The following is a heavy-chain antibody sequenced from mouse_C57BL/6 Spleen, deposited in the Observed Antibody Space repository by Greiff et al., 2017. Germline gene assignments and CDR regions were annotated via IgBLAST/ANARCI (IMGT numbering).Heavy chain of an antibody. CDR2: ILPGSGST. CDR1: GYTFTGYW. J-gene: IGHJ2*01. CDR3: ARTAIIITTVEDFDD. V-gene: IGHV1-9*01. Sequence: VKLVESGAELMKPGASVKLSCKATGYTFTGYWIEWVKQRPGHGLEWIGEILPGSGSTNYNEKFKGKATFTADTSSNTAYMQLSSLTTEDSAIYYCARTAIIITTVEDFDDWGQGTTLTVSS. D-gene: IGHD1-1*01.